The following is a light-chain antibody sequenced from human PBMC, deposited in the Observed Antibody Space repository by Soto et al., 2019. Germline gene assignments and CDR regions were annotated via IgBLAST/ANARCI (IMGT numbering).Light chain of an antibody. CDR3: QQYGRSPKT. Sequence: EIVMTQSPATLSVSPGERATLSCRVSQSVSSRYLAWYQQKPGQAPRLLIYGASSRATGIPDRFSGSGSGTDFTLTISRLEPEDFAVYYCQQYGRSPKTFGQGTKVDIK. CDR2: GAS. J-gene: IGKJ1*01. CDR1: QSVSSRY. V-gene: IGKV3-20*01.